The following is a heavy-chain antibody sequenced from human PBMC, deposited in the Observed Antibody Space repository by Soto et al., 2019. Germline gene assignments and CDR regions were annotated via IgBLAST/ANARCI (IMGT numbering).Heavy chain of an antibody. J-gene: IGHJ6*02. CDR2: VWADGNKQ. D-gene: IGHD6-19*01. V-gene: IGHV3-33*01. CDR1: GFTFSTHA. CDR3: AGGPPSSGCYRNIYYDYGLDA. Sequence: QVQLVETGGGVVQPGRSLILSCVASGFTFSTHAMHWVSQAPGKGLEWVAVVWADGNKQYYADSVMGRFTISRDNSRNRLYLQMNCLRGEVTALYFCAGGPPSSGCYRNIYYDYGLDAWGQGTKVTV.